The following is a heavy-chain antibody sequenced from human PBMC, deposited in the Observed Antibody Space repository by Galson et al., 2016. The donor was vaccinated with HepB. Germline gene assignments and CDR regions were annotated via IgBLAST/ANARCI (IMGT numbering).Heavy chain of an antibody. D-gene: IGHD6-19*01. J-gene: IGHJ4*02. Sequence: SLRLSCAASGFTFSDYYMTWIRQAPGKGLEWISFITSSRSHTAYADSVKGRFTISGDNAKNSLYLQMNSLRPEDTAIYYCTRAAFSNGWYYLDYWGQGALVTVSS. CDR2: ITSSRSHT. V-gene: IGHV3-11*06. CDR3: TRAAFSNGWYYLDY. CDR1: GFTFSDYY.